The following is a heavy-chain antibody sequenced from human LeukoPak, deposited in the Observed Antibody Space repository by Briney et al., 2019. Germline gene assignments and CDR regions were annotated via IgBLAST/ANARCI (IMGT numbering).Heavy chain of an antibody. Sequence: SETLSLTCAVSGGSISSSNWWSWVRQPPGKGLEWIGEIYHSGSTNYNPSLKSRVTISVDTSKNQFSLKLSSVTAADTAVYYCARRGTGTTPKYFDYWGQGTLVTVSS. J-gene: IGHJ4*02. CDR2: IYHSGST. D-gene: IGHD1-1*01. CDR3: ARRGTGTTPKYFDY. V-gene: IGHV4-4*02. CDR1: GGSISSSNW.